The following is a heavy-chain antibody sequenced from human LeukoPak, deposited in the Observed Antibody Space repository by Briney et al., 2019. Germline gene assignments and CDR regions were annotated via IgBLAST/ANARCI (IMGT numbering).Heavy chain of an antibody. CDR1: GGSFSGYY. CDR2: INHSGST. CDR3: ARGRGGYFDWFNWFDP. J-gene: IGHJ5*02. Sequence: PSETLSLTCAVYGGSFSGYYWIWIRQPPGKGREWMGEINHSGSTNYNPSLTSRVNISVDTCKNQFSLKLNSVTAADTAVYYCARGRGGYFDWFNWFDPWGQGTLVTASS. D-gene: IGHD3-9*01. V-gene: IGHV4-34*01.